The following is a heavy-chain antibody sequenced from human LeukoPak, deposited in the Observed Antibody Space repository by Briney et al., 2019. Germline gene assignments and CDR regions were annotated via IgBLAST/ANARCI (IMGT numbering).Heavy chain of an antibody. V-gene: IGHV3-30-3*01. D-gene: IGHD1-14*01. CDR3: ARASEGNYYGMDV. Sequence: GGSLRLSCAASGFTFSSYAMHWVRQAPGKGLEWVAVISYDGSNKHYADSVKGRFTISRDNSKNTLYLQMNSLRAEDTAVYYCARASEGNYYGMDVWGQGTTVTVSS. CDR2: ISYDGSNK. J-gene: IGHJ6*02. CDR1: GFTFSSYA.